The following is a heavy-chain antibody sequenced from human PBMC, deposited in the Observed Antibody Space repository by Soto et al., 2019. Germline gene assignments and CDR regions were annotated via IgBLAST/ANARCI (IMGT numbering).Heavy chain of an antibody. J-gene: IGHJ4*02. CDR3: ARAFPPYSSGWKYYFDY. CDR1: GGSISSGGYS. CDR2: IYHSGST. D-gene: IGHD6-19*01. V-gene: IGHV4-30-2*01. Sequence: SETLSLTCAVSGGSISSGGYSWSWIRQPPGKGLEWIGYIYHSGSTYYNPSLKSRVTISVDRSKNQFSLKLSSVTAADTAVYYCARAFPPYSSGWKYYFDYWGQGTLVTVSS.